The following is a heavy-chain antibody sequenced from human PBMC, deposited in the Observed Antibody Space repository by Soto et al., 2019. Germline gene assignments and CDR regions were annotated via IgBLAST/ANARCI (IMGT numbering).Heavy chain of an antibody. CDR1: GYTFTSYD. CDR2: MNPNSGNT. CDR3: ARGTFKKNANARLYYDFWSRLQTWFDP. D-gene: IGHD3-3*01. J-gene: IGHJ5*02. V-gene: IGHV1-8*01. Sequence: GASVKVSCKTSGYTFTSYDINWVRQATGQGLEWMGWMNPNSGNTGYAQKFQGRVTMTRNTSISTAYMELSSLRSEDTAVYYCARGTFKKNANARLYYDFWSRLQTWFDPWGQGTLVTVSS.